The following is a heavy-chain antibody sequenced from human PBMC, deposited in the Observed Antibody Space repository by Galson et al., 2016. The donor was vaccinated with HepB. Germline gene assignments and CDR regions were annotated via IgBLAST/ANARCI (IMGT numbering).Heavy chain of an antibody. D-gene: IGHD5-18*01. CDR2: INPLFGAP. V-gene: IGHV1-69*13. CDR1: GVTLSSNG. CDR3: ARDRDTPMVAGYYYGMDV. Sequence: SVKVSCKASGVTLSSNGISWVRQAPGQGLEWMGGINPLFGAPNYAQKFQGRVTITADGSTSTAYMELSSLRSEDTAVYYCARDRDTPMVAGYYYGMDVWGQGTTGTVSS. J-gene: IGHJ6*02.